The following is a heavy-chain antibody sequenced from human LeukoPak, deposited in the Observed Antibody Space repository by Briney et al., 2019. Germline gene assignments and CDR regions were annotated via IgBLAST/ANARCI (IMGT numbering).Heavy chain of an antibody. D-gene: IGHD1-26*01. V-gene: IGHV3-73*01. Sequence: PGGSLRLSCAASGFTFSGSAMHWVRQASGKGLEWVGRIRSKANSYATAYAASVKGRFTISRDDSKNTAYLQMNSLKTEDTAVYYCARSYFRSYGGYWGQGTLVTVSS. CDR1: GFTFSGSA. CDR3: ARSYFRSYGGY. J-gene: IGHJ4*02. CDR2: IRSKANSYAT.